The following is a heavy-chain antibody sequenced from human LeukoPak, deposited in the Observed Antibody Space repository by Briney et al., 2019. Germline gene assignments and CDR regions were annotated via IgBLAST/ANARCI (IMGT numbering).Heavy chain of an antibody. CDR3: ARSFNSGSSYSTAFAT. Sequence: SVKVSCKASGGTFSSYAISWVRQAPGQGLEWMGGIIPIFGTANYAQKFQGRVTITTDESTSTAYMELSSLRSEDTAVYYCARSFNSGSSYSTAFATWGQGTMVTASS. V-gene: IGHV1-69*05. CDR2: IIPIFGTA. J-gene: IGHJ3*02. D-gene: IGHD3-22*01. CDR1: GGTFSSYA.